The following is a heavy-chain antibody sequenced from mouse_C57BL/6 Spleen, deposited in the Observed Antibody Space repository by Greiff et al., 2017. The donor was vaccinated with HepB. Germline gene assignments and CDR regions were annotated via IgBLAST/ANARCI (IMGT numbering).Heavy chain of an antibody. V-gene: IGHV1-82*01. Sequence: VQLQQSGPELVKPGASVKISCKASGYAFSSSWMNWVKQRPGKGLEWIGRIYPGDGDTNYNGKFKGKATLTADKSSSTAYMQLSSLTSEDSAVYFCARSGFDYGSSHYFDYWGQGTTLTVSS. CDR1: GYAFSSSW. D-gene: IGHD1-1*01. J-gene: IGHJ2*01. CDR2: IYPGDGDT. CDR3: ARSGFDYGSSHYFDY.